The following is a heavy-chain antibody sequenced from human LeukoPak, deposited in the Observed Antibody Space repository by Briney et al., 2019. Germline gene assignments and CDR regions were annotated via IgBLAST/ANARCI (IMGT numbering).Heavy chain of an antibody. CDR2: INTNTGNP. CDR3: ARDPILGYCSGGSCYSSDY. D-gene: IGHD2-15*01. V-gene: IGHV7-4-1*02. CDR1: GYTFTSYA. Sequence: GASVKVSCKASGYTFTSYAMNWVRQAPGQGLEWMGWINTNTGNPTYAQGFTGRFVFSLDTSVSTAYLQISSLKAEDTAVYHCARDPILGYCSGGSCYSSDYWGQGTLVTVSS. J-gene: IGHJ4*02.